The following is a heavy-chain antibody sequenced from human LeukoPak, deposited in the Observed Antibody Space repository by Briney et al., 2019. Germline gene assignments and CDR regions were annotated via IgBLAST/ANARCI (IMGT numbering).Heavy chain of an antibody. V-gene: IGHV3-30*03. CDR1: GFTFSSYG. Sequence: GMSLRLSCIASGFTFSSYGMHWVRQAPGQGLEWVAFISYNGDNAYYTDSVKGRFTVSRDNSRDTLSLEMDSLRTEDTAVYYCARGGEQLVVGYYFDYWGQGTLVTVSS. CDR2: ISYNGDNA. CDR3: ARGGEQLVVGYYFDY. J-gene: IGHJ4*02. D-gene: IGHD6-6*01.